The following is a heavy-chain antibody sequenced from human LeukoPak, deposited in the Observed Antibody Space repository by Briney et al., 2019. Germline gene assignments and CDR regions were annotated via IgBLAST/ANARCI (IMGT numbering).Heavy chain of an antibody. V-gene: IGHV3-49*04. CDR3: TRFDYYDSSGYDY. Sequence: GGSLRLSCAASGFTFSSYAMSWVRQAPGKGLEWVGFIRSKAYGGTTEYAASVKGRFTISRDDSKSIAYLQMNSLKTEDTAVYYCTRFDYYDSSGYDYWGQGTLVTVSS. CDR2: IRSKAYGGTT. D-gene: IGHD3-22*01. CDR1: GFTFSSYA. J-gene: IGHJ4*02.